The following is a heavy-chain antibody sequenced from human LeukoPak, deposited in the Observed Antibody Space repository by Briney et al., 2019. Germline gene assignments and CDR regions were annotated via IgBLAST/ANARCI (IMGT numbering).Heavy chain of an antibody. D-gene: IGHD6-6*01. V-gene: IGHV4-30-4*01. J-gene: IGHJ4*02. Sequence: PSRTLSLTCTVSGGSIISGDFYWIWIRQPPGKGLEWIGYIYYSGSTYYNPSLKSLITISVDTSKNQFSLKLSSVTAADTAVYYCARGDWSSSIDYWGQGTLVTVSS. CDR3: ARGDWSSSIDY. CDR2: IYYSGST. CDR1: GGSIISGDFY.